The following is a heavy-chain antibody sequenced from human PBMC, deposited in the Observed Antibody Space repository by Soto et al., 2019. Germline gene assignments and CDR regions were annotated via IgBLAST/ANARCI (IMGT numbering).Heavy chain of an antibody. J-gene: IGHJ4*02. CDR2: TKQDGSEK. CDR3: ARVREDLWYYFDY. CDR1: VFTFSSYW. D-gene: IGHD2-21*01. Sequence: PGWSLRLSCASSVFTFSSYWMSWVRQAPGKGLEWVANTKQDGSEKYYVDSVKGRFTISRDNAKNSLYLQMNSLRAEDTAVYYCARVREDLWYYFDYWGQGTLVTVSS. V-gene: IGHV3-7*03.